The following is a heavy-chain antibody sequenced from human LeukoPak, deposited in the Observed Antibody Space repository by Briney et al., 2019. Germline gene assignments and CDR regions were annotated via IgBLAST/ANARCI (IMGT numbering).Heavy chain of an antibody. CDR2: ISSSYSTI. CDR1: GFTFSSYS. V-gene: IGHV3-48*01. CDR3: ARDGVVYGVRGLINPYYFDY. J-gene: IGHJ4*02. D-gene: IGHD3-10*01. Sequence: PGGSLRLSCAASGFTFSSYSMNWVRQAPGKGLEWVSYISSSYSTIYYADSVKGRFTISRDNAKNSLYLQMNSLRAEDTAVYYCARDGVVYGVRGLINPYYFDYRGQGTLVTVSS.